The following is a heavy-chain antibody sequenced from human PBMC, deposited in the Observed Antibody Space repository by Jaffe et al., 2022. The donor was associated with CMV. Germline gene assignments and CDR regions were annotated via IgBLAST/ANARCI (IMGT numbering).Heavy chain of an antibody. J-gene: IGHJ6*03. D-gene: IGHD2-15*01. CDR1: GGSFSGYY. CDR3: ARLGSPFYYYYYMDV. CDR2: INHSGST. Sequence: QVQLQQWGAGLLKPSETLSLTCAVYGGSFSGYYWSWIRQPPGKGLEWIGEINHSGSTNYNPSLKSRVTISVDTSKNQFSLKLSSVTAADTAVYYCARLGSPFYYYYYMDVWGKGTTVTVSS. V-gene: IGHV4-34*01.